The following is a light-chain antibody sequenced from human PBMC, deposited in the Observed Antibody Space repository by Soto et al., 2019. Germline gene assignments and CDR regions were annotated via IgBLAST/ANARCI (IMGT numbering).Light chain of an antibody. V-gene: IGLV2-14*01. J-gene: IGLJ1*01. CDR3: SSFAGSNNFPYV. Sequence: QSVLTQPASVSGSPGQSITISCTGTSSDVGGYEFVSWYQQHPGKAPKLMIYEVSNRPSGVSSRFSGSKSGNTASLTVSGLQAEDEADYYCSSFAGSNNFPYVFGTGTKVTVL. CDR1: SSDVGGYEF. CDR2: EVS.